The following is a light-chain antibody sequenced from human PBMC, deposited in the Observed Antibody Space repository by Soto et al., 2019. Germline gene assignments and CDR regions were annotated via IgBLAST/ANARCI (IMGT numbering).Light chain of an antibody. CDR1: QSVSSN. J-gene: IGKJ1*01. CDR2: GAS. Sequence: EIVMTQSPATLSVSPGERATLSCRASQSVSSNLACYQQKPGQAPRLLIYGASTRATGVPARFSGGGSGTEFTLTITSLQSEDFAVYYCQQYYNWPRTFGQGTKVDIK. CDR3: QQYYNWPRT. V-gene: IGKV3D-15*01.